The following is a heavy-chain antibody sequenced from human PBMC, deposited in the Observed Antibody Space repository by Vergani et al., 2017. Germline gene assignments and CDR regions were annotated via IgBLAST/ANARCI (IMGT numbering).Heavy chain of an antibody. CDR2: IKQDGSEK. Sequence: EVQLVESGGGLVQPGGSLRLSCAASGFIFSSYWMSWVRQAPGKGLEWVANIKQDGSEKYYVDSVKGRFTLPRDNAKNSLYLQMNSLRAADTALYYCAGIQDSLAGYYPPLAFDSWGQGTMVTVSS. D-gene: IGHD3-9*01. J-gene: IGHJ3*02. V-gene: IGHV3-7*01. CDR1: GFIFSSYW. CDR3: AGIQDSLAGYYPPLAFDS.